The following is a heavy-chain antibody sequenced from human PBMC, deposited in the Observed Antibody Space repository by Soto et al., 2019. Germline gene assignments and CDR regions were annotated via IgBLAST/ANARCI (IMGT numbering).Heavy chain of an antibody. CDR1: GFTFSSYW. D-gene: IGHD6-13*01. CDR3: ARGGAATPYGMGV. Sequence: PGGSLRLSCAASGFTFSSYWMHWVRQGPGTGLVWISRISIDETSTNYADSVKGRFTISRDNAKNTPYLQMNSLRAEDTAVYYCARGGAATPYGMGVWGQGTTVTVSS. V-gene: IGHV3-74*01. J-gene: IGHJ6*02. CDR2: ISIDETST.